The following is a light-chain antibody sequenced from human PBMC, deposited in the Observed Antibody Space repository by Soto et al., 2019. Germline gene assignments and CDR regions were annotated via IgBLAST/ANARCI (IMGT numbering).Light chain of an antibody. CDR2: GAS. CDR3: QQYGRSPYT. Sequence: EIVLTQSPGTLSLSPGERATLSCRASQSVRSSYLAWYQQKPGQAPRLVIYGASSRATGIPDRFSGSGSGTDFTLTIIRLEPEDFAVYYCQQYGRSPYTFGQGTKLEIK. V-gene: IGKV3-20*01. J-gene: IGKJ2*01. CDR1: QSVRSSY.